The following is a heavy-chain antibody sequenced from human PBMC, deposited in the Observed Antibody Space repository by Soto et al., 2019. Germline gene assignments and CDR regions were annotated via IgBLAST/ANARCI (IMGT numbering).Heavy chain of an antibody. CDR2: ISANNGNT. CDR1: GYTFTSYG. D-gene: IGHD1-26*01. J-gene: IGHJ4*02. CDR3: ARDGRYSGSYGGYYFDY. Sequence: QVQLVQSGAEVKKPGASVKVSCKASGYTFTSYGISWVRQAPGQGLEWMGWISANNGNTNYAQKIQGRVTMTTDTSTSTAYMELRSLRSDDTAVYCCARDGRYSGSYGGYYFDYWGQGTLVTVSS. V-gene: IGHV1-18*01.